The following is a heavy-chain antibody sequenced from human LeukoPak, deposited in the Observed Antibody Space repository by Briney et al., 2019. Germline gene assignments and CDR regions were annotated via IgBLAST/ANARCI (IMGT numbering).Heavy chain of an antibody. V-gene: IGHV4-61*02. CDR1: GGSISSGSYY. Sequence: SETLSLTCTVSGGSISSGSYYWSWIRQPAGKGLEWIGRIYTSGSTNYNPSLKSRVTISVDTSKNQFSLKLSSVTAADTAVYYCARDPPRYDAFDIWGQGTMVTVSS. CDR3: ARDPPRYDAFDI. J-gene: IGHJ3*02. CDR2: IYTSGST. D-gene: IGHD1-14*01.